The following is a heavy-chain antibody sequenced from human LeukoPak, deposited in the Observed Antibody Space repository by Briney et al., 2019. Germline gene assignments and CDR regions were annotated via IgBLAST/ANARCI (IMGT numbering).Heavy chain of an antibody. CDR3: ARVAVVGATFDY. D-gene: IGHD1-26*01. V-gene: IGHV1-2*06. CDR2: INPNSGGT. J-gene: IGHJ4*02. Sequence: ASVKVSCTASGYTFTGYYMHWVRQAPGQGLEWMGRINPNSGGTNYAQKFQGRVTMTRDTSISTAYMELSRLRSDDTAVYYCARVAVVGATFDYWGQGTLVTVSS. CDR1: GYTFTGYY.